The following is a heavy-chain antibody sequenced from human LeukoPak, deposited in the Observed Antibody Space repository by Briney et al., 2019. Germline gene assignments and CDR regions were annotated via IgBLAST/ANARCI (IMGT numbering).Heavy chain of an antibody. V-gene: IGHV1-2*02. D-gene: IGHD6-19*01. CDR2: INPNSGGT. CDR1: GYTFTGYY. Sequence: RASVKVSCRASGYTFTGYYMHWVRQAHGQGLEWMGWINPNSGGTNYAQKFQGRVTMTRDTSISTAYMELSRLRSDDTAVYYCASYSSGWYMGSWGQGTLVTVSS. CDR3: ASYSSGWYMGS. J-gene: IGHJ5*02.